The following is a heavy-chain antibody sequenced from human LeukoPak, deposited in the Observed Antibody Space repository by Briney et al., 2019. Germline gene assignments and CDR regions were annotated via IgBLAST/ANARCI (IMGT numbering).Heavy chain of an antibody. D-gene: IGHD7-27*01. V-gene: IGHV4-59*01. CDR3: ARGANWGSPDY. J-gene: IGHJ4*02. CDR2: IYYSGTT. CDR1: GGSISSDY. Sequence: SETLSLTCTVSGGSISSDYWSWIRQSPGKGLEWIGYIYYSGTTSYNPSLKSRVTISLDTSKNQFSLKLSSVTAADTAVYYCARGANWGSPDYWGQGTLVTVSS.